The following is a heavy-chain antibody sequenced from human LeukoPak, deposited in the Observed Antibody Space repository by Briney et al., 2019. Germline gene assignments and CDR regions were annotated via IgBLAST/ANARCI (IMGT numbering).Heavy chain of an antibody. J-gene: IGHJ4*02. Sequence: GGSLRLSCAASGFTFSSYEMNWVRQAPGKGLEGVSYISSSGSTIYYADSVKGRFTISRDNAKNSLYLQMNSLRAEDTAVYYCARDFPARYDILTGSFWGQGTLVTVSS. V-gene: IGHV3-48*03. CDR3: ARDFPARYDILTGSF. CDR2: ISSSGSTI. D-gene: IGHD3-9*01. CDR1: GFTFSSYE.